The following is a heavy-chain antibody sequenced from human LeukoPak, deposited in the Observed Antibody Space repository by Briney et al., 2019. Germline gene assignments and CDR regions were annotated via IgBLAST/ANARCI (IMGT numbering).Heavy chain of an antibody. CDR3: AREMGSWYPYYYYYMDV. CDR1: GYTFTSYY. V-gene: IGHV1-46*01. Sequence: ASVKVSCKASGYTFTSYYMHWVRQAPGQGLEWMGIINPSGGSTSYAQKFQGRVTMTRDTSTSTAYMELRSLRSDDTAVYYCAREMGSWYPYYYYYMDVWGKGTTVTISS. D-gene: IGHD6-13*01. CDR2: INPSGGST. J-gene: IGHJ6*03.